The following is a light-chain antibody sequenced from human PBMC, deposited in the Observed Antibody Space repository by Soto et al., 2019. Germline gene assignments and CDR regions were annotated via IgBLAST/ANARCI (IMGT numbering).Light chain of an antibody. CDR2: GVT. J-gene: IGLJ1*01. CDR3: TSYTSSSTYV. CDR1: SSDIGGYNY. V-gene: IGLV2-14*01. Sequence: QSALTRPASVSESPGQSITTSCAGTSSDIGGYNYVSWYQQHPDKAPKLMIYGVTNRPSGVSDRFSGSKSGNTASLTISGFQAEDEADYYCTSYTSSSTYVFGTGTKVTVL.